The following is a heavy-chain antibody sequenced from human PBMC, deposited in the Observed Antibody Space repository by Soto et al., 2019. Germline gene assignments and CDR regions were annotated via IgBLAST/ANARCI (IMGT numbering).Heavy chain of an antibody. D-gene: IGHD3-10*01. CDR3: ARASADNYYGSGSYYMIDY. CDR1: GGTFSSYA. J-gene: IGHJ4*02. V-gene: IGHV1-69*13. Sequence: SVKVSCKASGGTFSSYAISWVRQAPGQGLEWMGGIIPIFGTANYAQKFQGRVTITADESTSTAYMELSSLRSEDTAVYYCARASADNYYGSGSYYMIDYWGQGTLVTVSS. CDR2: IIPIFGTA.